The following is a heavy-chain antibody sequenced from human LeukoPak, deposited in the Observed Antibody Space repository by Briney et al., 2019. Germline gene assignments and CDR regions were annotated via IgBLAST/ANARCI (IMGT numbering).Heavy chain of an antibody. CDR2: FDPEDGET. CDR3: ATDVDGDYGGWYFNF. J-gene: IGHJ4*02. D-gene: IGHD4-17*01. V-gene: IGHV1-24*01. CDR1: GYTLTELS. Sequence: ASVKVSCKVSGYTLTELSMHWVRQAPGKGLKRRGGFDPEDGETIYAQKFQGRVTMTEDTSTDTAYMELSSLRSEDTAVYYCATDVDGDYGGWYFNFWGQGTLVTVSS.